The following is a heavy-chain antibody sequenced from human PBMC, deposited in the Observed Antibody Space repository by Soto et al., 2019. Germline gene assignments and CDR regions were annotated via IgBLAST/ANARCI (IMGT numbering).Heavy chain of an antibody. V-gene: IGHV3-30*01. CDR2: ISFDGRHK. D-gene: IGHD3-22*01. CDR3: ATSPETYFYDTSGYPSLNC. CDR1: GVTLSNYA. Sequence: QVQLVESGGGVVQPGRSLRLTCAASGVTLSNYALHWVRQAPGKGLEWVALISFDGRHKFFADSVKGRFTIARDNSKNTLYLQMNNLIVDDTAVYYCATSPETYFYDTSGYPSLNCWGQGTLLTVSS. J-gene: IGHJ4*02.